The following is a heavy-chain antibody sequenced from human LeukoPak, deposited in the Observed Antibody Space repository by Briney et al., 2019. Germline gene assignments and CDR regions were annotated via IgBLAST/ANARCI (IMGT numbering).Heavy chain of an antibody. CDR2: INPYSGDT. V-gene: IGHV1-2*02. J-gene: IGHJ5*02. CDR3: ALPPGSGGRP. D-gene: IGHD2-15*01. CDR1: GYSFTDYY. Sequence: ASVKVSCKASGYSFTDYYLHWVRQAPGQGLEWMGWINPYSGDTNYARKFQGRVTMTRDTSISTAYMELSRLRSDDTAVYYCALPPGSGGRPWGQGTLVTVSS.